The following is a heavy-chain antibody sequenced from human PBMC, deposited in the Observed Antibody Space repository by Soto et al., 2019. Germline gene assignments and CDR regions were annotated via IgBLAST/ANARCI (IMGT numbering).Heavy chain of an antibody. Sequence: QVQLVEPGGGLVKPGGSLRLSCAASGFSFGDSYMSWIRQSAGKGLEWLSYISGGSSYTKYAESVKGRFTISRDNARRSLFLQVNGLRADDTAIYYCAKTRVADSGYYFDHWGQGTMVTVSS. D-gene: IGHD3-10*01. CDR2: ISGGSSYT. J-gene: IGHJ4*02. CDR1: GFSFGDSY. V-gene: IGHV3-11*05. CDR3: AKTRVADSGYYFDH.